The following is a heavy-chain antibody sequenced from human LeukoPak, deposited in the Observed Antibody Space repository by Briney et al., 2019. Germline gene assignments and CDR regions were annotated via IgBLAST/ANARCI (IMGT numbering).Heavy chain of an antibody. CDR3: ASRTMIVGSFDY. CDR2: IYYSGST. J-gene: IGHJ4*02. CDR1: GGSISSYY. V-gene: IGHV4-59*01. Sequence: PSETLSLTCTVSGGSISSYYLSWIRQPPGKGLEWIGYIYYSGSTNYNPSLKSRVTISVDTSKNQFSLKLSSVTAADTAVYYCASRTMIVGSFDYWGQGTLITVSS. D-gene: IGHD3-22*01.